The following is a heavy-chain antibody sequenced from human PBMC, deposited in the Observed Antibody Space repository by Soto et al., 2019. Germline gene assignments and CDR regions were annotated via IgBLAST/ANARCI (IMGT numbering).Heavy chain of an antibody. CDR1: EFSFSSHW. Sequence: EVQLVESGGGLVQPGGSLRLSCAASEFSFSSHWMHWVRQAPGKGLEWVANINEAGSEIYYVDSVKGRFNISRDNAKNSLYLQTNSLRAEDTAVYYCERELLRLCSFDIWGQGTMVMVSS. CDR3: ERELLRLCSFDI. J-gene: IGHJ3*02. D-gene: IGHD1-26*01. CDR2: INEAGSEI. V-gene: IGHV3-7*01.